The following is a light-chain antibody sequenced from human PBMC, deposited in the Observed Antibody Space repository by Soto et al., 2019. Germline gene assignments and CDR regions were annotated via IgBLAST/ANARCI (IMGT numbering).Light chain of an antibody. CDR3: QQYGSLPRT. CDR2: GAS. V-gene: IGKV3-20*01. Sequence: EIVLTQSPGTLSLSPGERATLSCRASQSVSSSYLAWYRQKPGQAPRLLIYGASSRATGIPDRFSGSGSGTDFTLTIRRLEPEDFAVYYCQQYGSLPRTFGQGTKVEIK. J-gene: IGKJ1*01. CDR1: QSVSSSY.